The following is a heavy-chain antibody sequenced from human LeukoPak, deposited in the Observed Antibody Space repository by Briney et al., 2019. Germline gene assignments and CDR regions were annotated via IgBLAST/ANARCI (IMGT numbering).Heavy chain of an antibody. D-gene: IGHD5-18*01. Sequence: ASVKVSCKASGYTFTGYYMHWVRQAPGQGLEWMGWINPNSGGTNYAQKFQGRVTMTRDTSTSTVYMELSSLRSEDTAVYYCARGDSYGRESYYYYYMDVWGKGTTVTISS. CDR1: GYTFTGYY. CDR3: ARGDSYGRESYYYYYMDV. V-gene: IGHV1-2*02. CDR2: INPNSGGT. J-gene: IGHJ6*03.